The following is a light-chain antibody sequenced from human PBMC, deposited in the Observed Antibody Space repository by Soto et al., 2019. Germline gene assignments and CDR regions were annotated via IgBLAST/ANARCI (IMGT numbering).Light chain of an antibody. CDR1: SSDVGGYNY. J-gene: IGLJ3*02. Sequence: QSVLTQPRSVSGSPGQSVTISCTGTSSDVGGYNYVSWYQQHPGKAPKLMIYEVSNRPSGVSNRFSGSKSANTASLTISGLQAEDEAAYYCSSYTTSSIWVFGGGTKVTVL. CDR3: SSYTTSSIWV. V-gene: IGLV2-14*01. CDR2: EVS.